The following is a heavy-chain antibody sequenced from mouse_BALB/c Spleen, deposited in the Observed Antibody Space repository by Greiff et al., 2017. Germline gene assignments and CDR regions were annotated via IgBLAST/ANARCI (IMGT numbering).Heavy chain of an antibody. J-gene: IGHJ3*01. V-gene: IGHV3-2*02. D-gene: IGHD1-2*01. Sequence: EVKLVESGPGLVKPSQSLSLTCTVTGYSITSDYAWNWIRQFPGNKLEWMGYISYSGSTSYNPSLKSRISITRDTSKNQFFLQLNSVTTEDTATYYCARDYYGYDYWGQGTLVTVSA. CDR1: GYSITSDYA. CDR3: ARDYYGYDY. CDR2: ISYSGST.